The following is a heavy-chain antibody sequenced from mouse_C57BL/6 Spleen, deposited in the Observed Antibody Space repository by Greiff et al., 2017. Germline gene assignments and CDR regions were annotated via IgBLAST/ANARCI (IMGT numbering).Heavy chain of an antibody. V-gene: IGHV1-80*01. CDR2: IYPGDGDT. J-gene: IGHJ4*01. Sequence: QVQLQQSGAELVKPGASVKISCKASGYAFSSYWMNWVKQRPGKGLEWIGQIYPGDGDTNYNGKFKGKATLTADKSSSTAYMQLSRLTSEDSAVYFCARGSSSYYYARDYWGQGTSVTVSS. CDR1: GYAFSSYW. D-gene: IGHD1-1*01. CDR3: ARGSSSYYYARDY.